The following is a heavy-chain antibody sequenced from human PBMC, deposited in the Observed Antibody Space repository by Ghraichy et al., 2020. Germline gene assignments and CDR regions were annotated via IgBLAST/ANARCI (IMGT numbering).Heavy chain of an antibody. V-gene: IGHV3-30-3*01. D-gene: IGHD2-15*01. Sequence: GGSLRLSCAASGFTFSTHAMYWVRQAPGKGLEWVAVISYDGINQYYSDSVKGRFTISRDNSKNTLYLQMNSLRAEDTAEYYCARDMKSSCWSYYYYAMDVCCHGTTFTVS. CDR1: GFTFSTHA. CDR3: ARDMKSSCWSYYYYAMDV. J-gene: IGHJ6*02. CDR2: ISYDGINQ.